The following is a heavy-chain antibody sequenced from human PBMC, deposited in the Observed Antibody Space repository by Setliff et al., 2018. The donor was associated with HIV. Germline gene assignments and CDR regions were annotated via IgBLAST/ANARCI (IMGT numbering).Heavy chain of an antibody. CDR1: GFTFSSYG. V-gene: IGHV3-30*02. Sequence: LRLSCAASGFTFSSYGMHWVRQAPGKGLEWVAFIRYDGSNKYYADSVKGRFTISRNNSKNTLYLQMNSLRAEDTAVYYCAKDRYYYDSSGYWDYYYGMDVWGQGTTVTVSS. J-gene: IGHJ6*02. CDR3: AKDRYYYDSSGYWDYYYGMDV. D-gene: IGHD3-22*01. CDR2: IRYDGSNK.